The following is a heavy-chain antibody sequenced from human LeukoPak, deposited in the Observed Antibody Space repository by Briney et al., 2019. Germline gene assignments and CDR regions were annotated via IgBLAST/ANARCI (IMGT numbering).Heavy chain of an antibody. CDR2: IRGSGGST. Sequence: GGSLRLSCAASGFTFSSYAMSWVRQAPGEGLEWVSAIRGSGGSTYYADSVKGRFTLSRDNSKNTLYLQMNSVRAEGTAVYYCAKDRHYYDSSGATDYWGQGTLVTVSS. V-gene: IGHV3-23*01. J-gene: IGHJ4*02. CDR1: GFTFSSYA. CDR3: AKDRHYYDSSGATDY. D-gene: IGHD3-22*01.